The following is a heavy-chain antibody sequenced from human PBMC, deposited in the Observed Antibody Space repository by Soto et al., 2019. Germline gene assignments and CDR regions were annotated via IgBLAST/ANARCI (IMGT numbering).Heavy chain of an antibody. CDR3: ASSYGSGYRAFDY. J-gene: IGHJ4*02. CDR1: GGTFSSYA. V-gene: IGHV1-69*06. D-gene: IGHD3-10*01. CDR2: IIPIFGTA. Sequence: SVKVSCKASGGTFSSYAISWVRQAPGQGLEWMGGIIPIFGTANYAQKFQGRVTITADKSTSTAYMELSSLRSEDTAIYYCASSYGSGYRAFDYWGQGALVTVSS.